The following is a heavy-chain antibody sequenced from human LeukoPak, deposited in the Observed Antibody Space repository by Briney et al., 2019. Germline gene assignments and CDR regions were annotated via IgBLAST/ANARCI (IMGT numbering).Heavy chain of an antibody. Sequence: SETLSLTCAVYGGSFSGYYWSWIRQPPGKGLEWIGEINHSGSTNYNPSLKSRVTISVDTSKNQFSLKLSSVTAADTAVYYCARGRYSSGWYRIVGFDPWGQGTLVTVSS. J-gene: IGHJ5*02. V-gene: IGHV4-34*01. CDR3: ARGRYSSGWYRIVGFDP. D-gene: IGHD6-19*01. CDR2: INHSGST. CDR1: GGSFSGYY.